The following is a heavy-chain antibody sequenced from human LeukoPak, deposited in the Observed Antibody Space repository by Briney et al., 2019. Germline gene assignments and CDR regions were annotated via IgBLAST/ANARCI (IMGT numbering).Heavy chain of an antibody. CDR1: GGSISSSSYY. D-gene: IGHD1-26*01. CDR3: ARQKELVGATIDY. V-gene: IGHV4-39*01. J-gene: IGHJ4*02. CDR2: IYYSGST. Sequence: SETLSLTCTVSGGSISSSSYYWGWIRQPPGEGLEWIGSIYYSGSTYYNPSLKSRVTISVDTSKNQFSLKLSSVTAADTAVYYCARQKELVGATIDYWGQGTLVTVSS.